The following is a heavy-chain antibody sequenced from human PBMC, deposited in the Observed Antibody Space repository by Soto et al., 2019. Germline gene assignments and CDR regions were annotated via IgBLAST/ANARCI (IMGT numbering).Heavy chain of an antibody. CDR1: GFTFSSYA. CDR3: ARDLEGDTSFGVPHRAYRFDY. J-gene: IGHJ4*02. CDR2: LSSDGSNK. D-gene: IGHD3-3*01. V-gene: IGHV3-30-3*01. Sequence: QVQLVESGGGVVQPGRSLRLSCAASGFTFSSYAMHWVRQAPGKGLEWVAVLSSDGSNKYYADSVKGRFTISRDNSKNTLQQQINSLRAEDTAVYYCARDLEGDTSFGVPHRAYRFDYLGQGTPVTVSS.